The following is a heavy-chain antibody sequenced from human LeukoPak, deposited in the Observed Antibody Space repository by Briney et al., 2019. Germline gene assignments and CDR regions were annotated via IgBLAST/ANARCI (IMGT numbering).Heavy chain of an antibody. Sequence: SVKVSCKASGGTFSSYAINWVRQAPGQGLKWMGGIIPIFGTANYAQKFQGRVTITADEYTSTAYMELSSLRSEDTAVYYCARVIGILGYHDYWGQGTLVTVSS. V-gene: IGHV1-69*01. J-gene: IGHJ4*02. CDR1: GGTFSSYA. D-gene: IGHD2-15*01. CDR3: ARVIGILGYHDY. CDR2: IIPIFGTA.